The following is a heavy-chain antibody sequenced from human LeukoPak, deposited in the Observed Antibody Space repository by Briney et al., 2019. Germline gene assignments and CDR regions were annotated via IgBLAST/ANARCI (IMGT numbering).Heavy chain of an antibody. CDR2: ISGSGGRT. CDR3: AMAVIGSGWTLDY. CDR1: GFTFISYA. V-gene: IGHV3-23*01. J-gene: IGHJ4*02. D-gene: IGHD6-19*01. Sequence: GGSLRLSCAASGFTFISYAMSWVRQAPGKGLEWVSSISGSGGRTSYADSVQGRFTISRDNSKNTLYLELNSLRAEDAAVYFCAMAVIGSGWTLDYWGQGALVTVS.